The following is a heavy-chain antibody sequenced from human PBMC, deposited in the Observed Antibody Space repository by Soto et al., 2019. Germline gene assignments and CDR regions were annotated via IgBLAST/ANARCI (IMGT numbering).Heavy chain of an antibody. J-gene: IGHJ4*02. D-gene: IGHD3-3*01. CDR3: ARHDFWSGYYFDY. V-gene: IGHV3-48*01. CDR2: ISSSSSTI. Sequence: GGSLRLSCAASGFTFSSYSMNWVRQAPGKGLEWVSYISSSSSTIYYADSVKGRFTISRDNAKNSLYLQMNSLRAEDTAVYYCARHDFWSGYYFDYWGQGTLVTVSS. CDR1: GFTFSSYS.